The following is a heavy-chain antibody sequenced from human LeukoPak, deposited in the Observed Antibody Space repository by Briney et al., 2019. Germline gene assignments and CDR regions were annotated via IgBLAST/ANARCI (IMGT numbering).Heavy chain of an antibody. CDR2: IRCDGSNK. J-gene: IGHJ4*02. Sequence: GGSLRLSCAASGFTFSSYGMHWVRQAPGKGLEWVAFIRCDGSNKYYADSVKGRFTISRDNSKNTLYLQMNSLRDEDTAVYYCAKVQNVAVYFASGSYFDFWGQGTLVTVSS. V-gene: IGHV3-30*02. CDR1: GFTFSSYG. D-gene: IGHD3-10*01. CDR3: AKVQNVAVYFASGSYFDF.